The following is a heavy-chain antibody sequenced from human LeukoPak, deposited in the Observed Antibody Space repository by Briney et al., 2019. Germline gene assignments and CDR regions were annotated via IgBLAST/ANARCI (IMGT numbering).Heavy chain of an antibody. CDR1: GGSFSGYY. Sequence: KPSETLSLTCAVYGGSFSGYYWRWIRQPPGKGLEWIGEINHSGSTNYNPSLQSLVTISVDTSKNQFSLKLSSVTAADTAVYYCARGRGRYYDILTARNWFDPWGQGTLVTVSS. V-gene: IGHV4-34*01. D-gene: IGHD3-9*01. CDR2: INHSGST. J-gene: IGHJ5*02. CDR3: ARGRGRYYDILTARNWFDP.